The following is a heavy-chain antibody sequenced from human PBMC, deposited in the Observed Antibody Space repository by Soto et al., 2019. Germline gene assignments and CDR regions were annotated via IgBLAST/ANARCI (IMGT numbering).Heavy chain of an antibody. CDR2: IRSKTDGGTT. CDR1: GFHFTKAW. CDR3: TTLPLDY. J-gene: IGHJ4*02. Sequence: PGGSLRLSCAASGFHFTKAWMTWVRQAPGKGLEWVGRIRSKTDGGTTDFAAPGKGRFSISRDDSKKTMFLQMNSLKTEDTAVYYCTTLPLDYWGQGILVTVSS. V-gene: IGHV3-15*01.